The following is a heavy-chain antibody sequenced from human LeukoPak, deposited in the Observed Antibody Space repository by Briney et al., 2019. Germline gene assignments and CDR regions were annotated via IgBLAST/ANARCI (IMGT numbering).Heavy chain of an antibody. CDR2: IFHSGLT. V-gene: IGHV4-4*02. J-gene: IGHJ4*02. Sequence: SETLSLTCDVSGGSIISSYWCSWVRQSPGKGLEWIGEIFHSGLTNYNPSLKSRATISLDKSKNQFSLKLSSVTAADTAVYYCASGYSYGFDYWGQGTLVTVSS. CDR3: ASGYSYGFDY. D-gene: IGHD5-18*01. CDR1: GGSIISSYW.